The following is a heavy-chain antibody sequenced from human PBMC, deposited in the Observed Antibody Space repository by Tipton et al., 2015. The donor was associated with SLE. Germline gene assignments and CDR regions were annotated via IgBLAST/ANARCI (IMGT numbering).Heavy chain of an antibody. V-gene: IGHV4-34*01. CDR3: ARADIVVVTAHYWYFDL. Sequence: TLSLTCAVYGGSFSGYYWSWIRQPPGKGLEWIGEINHSGSTNYNPSLKSRVTISVDTSKNQFSLKLSSVTAADTAVYYCARADIVVVTAHYWYFDLWGRR. CDR1: GGSFSGYY. D-gene: IGHD2-21*02. J-gene: IGHJ2*01. CDR2: INHSGST.